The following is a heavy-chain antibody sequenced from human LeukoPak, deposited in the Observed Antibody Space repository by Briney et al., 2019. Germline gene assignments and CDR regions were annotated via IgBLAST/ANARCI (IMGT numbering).Heavy chain of an antibody. Sequence: PGGSLRLSCAASGFTVNNKYMTWVRQAPGKGLEWVSGISGSGGSTDYADSLKGRFTISRDNSKNTLYLQMNSLRAEDTAVYYCAKTPVRRFPLYFDYWGQGTLVTVSS. CDR1: GFTVNNKY. D-gene: IGHD3-3*01. V-gene: IGHV3-23*01. J-gene: IGHJ4*02. CDR2: ISGSGGST. CDR3: AKTPVRRFPLYFDY.